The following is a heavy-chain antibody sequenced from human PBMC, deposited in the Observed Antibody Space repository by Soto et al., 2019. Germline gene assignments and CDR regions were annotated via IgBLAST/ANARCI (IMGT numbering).Heavy chain of an antibody. J-gene: IGHJ4*02. CDR2: ISGSGGST. V-gene: IGHV3-23*01. CDR1: GFTVSSYA. Sequence: GGSLRLSCAASGFTVSSYAMSWVRQAPGKGLEWVSAISGSGGSTYYADSVKGRFTISRDNSKNTLYLQMNSLRAEDTAVYYCAISEYYDFWSGYYSFDYWGQGTLVTVSS. D-gene: IGHD3-3*01. CDR3: AISEYYDFWSGYYSFDY.